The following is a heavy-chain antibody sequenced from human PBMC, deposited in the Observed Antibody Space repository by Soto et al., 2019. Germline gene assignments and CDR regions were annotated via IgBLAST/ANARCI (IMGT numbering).Heavy chain of an antibody. Sequence: EVQLVESGGGLVQPGGSLRLSCAASGFTFSSYWMSWVRQAPGKGLEWVANIKQDGSEKYYVDSVKGRFTISRDNAKNSLYLQMNSLRAEDTAVYYCARGRYFDWLLSDYFDYWGQGTLVTVSS. V-gene: IGHV3-7*01. CDR3: ARGRYFDWLLSDYFDY. J-gene: IGHJ4*02. CDR1: GFTFSSYW. CDR2: IKQDGSEK. D-gene: IGHD3-9*01.